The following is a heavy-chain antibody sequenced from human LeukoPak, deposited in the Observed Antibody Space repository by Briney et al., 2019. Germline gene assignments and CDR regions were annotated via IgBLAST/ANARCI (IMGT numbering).Heavy chain of an antibody. CDR1: GGSISSYY. D-gene: IGHD2-2*01. J-gene: IGHJ5*02. CDR2: IFYSGST. Sequence: PSETLSLTCTVSGGSISSYYWSWIRQPPGKGLEGIGYIFYSGSTNYNPSLKRRFTMSVDTSKNQFSMKLTSVTAADTAVYYCARGGSLVVVQTAIMGWFDTWGQGTLVTVSS. CDR3: ARGGSLVVVQTAIMGWFDT. V-gene: IGHV4-59*01.